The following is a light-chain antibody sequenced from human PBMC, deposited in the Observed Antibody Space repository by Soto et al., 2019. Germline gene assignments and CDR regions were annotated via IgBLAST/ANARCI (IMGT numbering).Light chain of an antibody. V-gene: IGKV2-28*01. CDR1: QSLLHSIGYNY. CDR3: MQALQIRVE. J-gene: IGKJ1*01. CDR2: LGS. Sequence: DSVMTQFPLSLSVTPGEPASISCRSSQSLLHSIGYNYLDWYVQKPGQSPQLLIYLGSNRASGVPDRFSGSVSRKDYTLKISRVEAEDVGVYYCMQALQIRVEFRQGTKVEIK.